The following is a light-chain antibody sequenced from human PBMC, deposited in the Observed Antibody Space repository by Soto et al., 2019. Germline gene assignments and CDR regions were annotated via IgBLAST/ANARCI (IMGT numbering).Light chain of an antibody. CDR1: SSDVGGYKY. CDR3: CAYACSYTVL. J-gene: IGLJ2*01. V-gene: IGLV2-11*01. CDR2: DVS. Sequence: HSALTQPRSVSGSPGQSVTISCTGTSSDVGGYKYVSWYQQHPGKVPKLMMFDVSERPSGVPDRVSGSKSGNTASLSISGLQAEDEADYYCCAYACSYTVLFGGGTKVTVL.